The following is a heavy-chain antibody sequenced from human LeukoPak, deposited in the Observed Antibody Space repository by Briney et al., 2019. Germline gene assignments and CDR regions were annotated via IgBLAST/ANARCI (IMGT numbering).Heavy chain of an antibody. CDR3: ARGKVFDI. CDR1: GFTFSRYW. Sequence: GGSLRLSCAASGFTFSRYWMTWVRQAQGKGLEWVANIKQYGSETYYVDSVKGRFTISRDNAKNSLYLQMNSLRAEDTAVYFCARGKVFDIWGQGTMVTVSS. J-gene: IGHJ3*02. CDR2: IKQYGSET. V-gene: IGHV3-7*01.